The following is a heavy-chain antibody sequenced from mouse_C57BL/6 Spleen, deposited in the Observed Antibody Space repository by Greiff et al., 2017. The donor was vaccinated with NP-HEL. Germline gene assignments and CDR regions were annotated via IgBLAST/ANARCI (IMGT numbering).Heavy chain of an antibody. Sequence: EVKLQESGGDLVKPGGSLKLSCAASGFTFSSYGMSWVRQTPDKRLEWVATISSGGSYTYYPDSVKGRFTISRDNAKNTLYLQMSSLKSEDTAMYYCARRNYVGFAYWGQGTLVTVSA. CDR1: GFTFSSYG. D-gene: IGHD1-1*01. J-gene: IGHJ3*01. V-gene: IGHV5-6*02. CDR3: ARRNYVGFAY. CDR2: ISSGGSYT.